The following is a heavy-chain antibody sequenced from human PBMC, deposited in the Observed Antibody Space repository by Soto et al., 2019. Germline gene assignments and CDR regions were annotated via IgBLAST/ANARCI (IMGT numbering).Heavy chain of an antibody. CDR1: GGSISSYY. Sequence: PSETLSLTCTVSGGSISSYYWSWIRQPPGKGLEWIGFVYYTGIARYNPSLKSRVTISVDRSKNQFSLRLSSVTAADTAVYYCARGNVVAIDYWGQGTLVTVSS. V-gene: IGHV4-59*12. J-gene: IGHJ4*02. D-gene: IGHD2-21*01. CDR2: VYYTGIA. CDR3: ARGNVVAIDY.